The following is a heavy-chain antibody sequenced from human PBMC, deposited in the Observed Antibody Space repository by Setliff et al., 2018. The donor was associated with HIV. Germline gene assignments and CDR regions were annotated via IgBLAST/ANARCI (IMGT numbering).Heavy chain of an antibody. Sequence: PSETLSLTCTVSGGSINSGSYFWSWIRQPAGKGLEWIGRIFTGGSTNYNPSLKSRVTISLDTSRNQFSLKLISVTAADTAVYYCARFGQYSGSWHLDYWGLGTLVTVPQ. CDR2: IFTGGST. CDR1: GGSINSGSYF. D-gene: IGHD6-13*01. CDR3: ARFGQYSGSWHLDY. J-gene: IGHJ4*02. V-gene: IGHV4-61*02.